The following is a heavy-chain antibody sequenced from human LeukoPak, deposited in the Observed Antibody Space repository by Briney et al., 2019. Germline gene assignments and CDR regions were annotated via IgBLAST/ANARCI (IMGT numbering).Heavy chain of an antibody. D-gene: IGHD3-16*01. V-gene: IGHV4-34*01. J-gene: IGHJ4*02. CDR2: IIHSGRT. CDR1: GGSFSGYY. Sequence: MSSETLSLTCAVNGGSFSGYYWTWIRQSPGKGLEWIGEIIHSGRTNYSPSLKSRVTLSVDPSMNHFSLRLSSVTAADTAVYYCARGTVLTGYASLDYWGQGALVTVSS. CDR3: ARGTVLTGYASLDY.